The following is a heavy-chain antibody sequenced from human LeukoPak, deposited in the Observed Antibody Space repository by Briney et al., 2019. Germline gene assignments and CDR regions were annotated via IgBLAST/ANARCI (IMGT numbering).Heavy chain of an antibody. CDR2: INPNSGGT. CDR3: ARDVSLIAGRPRFVDY. V-gene: IGHV1-2*02. D-gene: IGHD6-6*01. Sequence: ASVKVSCKASAYTFTGYYMHWVRQAPGQGLEWMGWINPNSGGTNYAQKFQGRVTMTRDTSISTAYMELSSLRSDDTAVYYCARDVSLIAGRPRFVDYWGQGTLVTVSS. CDR1: AYTFTGYY. J-gene: IGHJ4*02.